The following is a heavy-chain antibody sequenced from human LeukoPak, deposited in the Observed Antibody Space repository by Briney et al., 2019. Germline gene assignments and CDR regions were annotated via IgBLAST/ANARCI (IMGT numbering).Heavy chain of an antibody. CDR3: AKASHKYYYDSGGIDY. Sequence: ETLSLTCAVYGGSFSGYYWSWVRQAPGKGLEWVSGITGSGGSTYYADSVKGRFSISRDNSKNTLYLQMNSLRAEDTAVYYCAKASHKYYYDSGGIDYWGQGTLVTVSS. J-gene: IGHJ4*02. V-gene: IGHV3-23*01. D-gene: IGHD3-22*01. CDR1: GGSFSGYY. CDR2: ITGSGGST.